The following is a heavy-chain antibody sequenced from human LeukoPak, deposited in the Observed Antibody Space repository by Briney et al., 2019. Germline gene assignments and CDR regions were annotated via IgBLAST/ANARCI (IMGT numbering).Heavy chain of an antibody. V-gene: IGHV4-59*01. CDR1: GGSISSYY. J-gene: IGHJ3*02. CDR3: AREGSSWAHDAFDI. D-gene: IGHD6-13*01. CDR2: IYYSGST. Sequence: SETLSLTCTVSGGSISSYYWSWIRQPPGKGLEWIGYIYYSGSTNYNPSLKSRVTISVDTSKNQFSLKLSSVTAADTAVYYCAREGSSWAHDAFDIWGQGTMVTVSS.